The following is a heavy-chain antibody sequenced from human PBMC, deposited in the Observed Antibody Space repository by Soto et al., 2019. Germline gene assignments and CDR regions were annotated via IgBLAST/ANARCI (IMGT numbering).Heavy chain of an antibody. Sequence: GGSLRLSCAASGFTFSSYAMHWVRQAPGKGLEWVAVISYDGGNKYYADSVKGRFTISRDNSKNTLYLQMNSLRAEDTAVYYCAREGGYSYGLFDYWGQGTLVTVPQ. J-gene: IGHJ4*02. V-gene: IGHV3-30-3*01. CDR3: AREGGYSYGLFDY. CDR1: GFTFSSYA. D-gene: IGHD5-18*01. CDR2: ISYDGGNK.